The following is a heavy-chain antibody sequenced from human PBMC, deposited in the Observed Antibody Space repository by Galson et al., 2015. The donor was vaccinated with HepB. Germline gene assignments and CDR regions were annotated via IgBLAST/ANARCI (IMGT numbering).Heavy chain of an antibody. CDR2: IYYSGST. CDR1: GGSISSSSYY. CDR3: ARHPRYCSGGSCGRETYYFDY. V-gene: IGHV4-39*01. Sequence: ATLSLTCTVSGGSISSSSYYWGWIRQPPGKGLEWIGSIYYSGSTYYNPSLKSRVTISVDTSKNQFSLKLSSVTAADTAVYYCARHPRYCSGGSCGRETYYFDYWGQGTLVTVSS. D-gene: IGHD2-15*01. J-gene: IGHJ4*02.